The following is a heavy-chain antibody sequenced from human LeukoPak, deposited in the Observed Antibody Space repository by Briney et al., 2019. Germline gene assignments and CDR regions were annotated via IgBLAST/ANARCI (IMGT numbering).Heavy chain of an antibody. Sequence: ASVKVSCKASGYTFTSYAMYWVRQAPGQRLEWMGWINAGNGNTKYSQKFQGRVTITRDTSASTAYMELSSLRSEETAVYYCARDRSGRGYSHGIDYWGQGTLVTVSS. CDR1: GYTFTSYA. D-gene: IGHD5-18*01. J-gene: IGHJ4*02. CDR2: INAGNGNT. CDR3: ARDRSGRGYSHGIDY. V-gene: IGHV1-3*01.